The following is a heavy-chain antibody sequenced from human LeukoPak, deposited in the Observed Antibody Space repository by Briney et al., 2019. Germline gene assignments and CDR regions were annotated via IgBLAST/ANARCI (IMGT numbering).Heavy chain of an antibody. D-gene: IGHD3-3*01. CDR1: GFTFSSYG. J-gene: IGHJ4*02. V-gene: IGHV3-23*01. CDR2: ISGSGTIT. Sequence: PGGSLRLSCAASGFTFSSYGMSWVRQAPGKGLEWVSGISGSGTITYYADSVKGRFTISRDNSKNTLFLQTNSLRAEDTAVYYCAKATTPTISRYYFDDWGQGTLVTVSS. CDR3: AKATTPTISRYYFDD.